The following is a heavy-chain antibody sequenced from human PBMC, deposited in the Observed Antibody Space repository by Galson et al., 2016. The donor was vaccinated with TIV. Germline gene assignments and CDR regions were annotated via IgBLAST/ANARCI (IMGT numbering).Heavy chain of an antibody. Sequence: TLSLTCTVSGDSISRGVYYWSWIRQHPGQGLEWIGYSYYRGNTYYNPSLKSRVNISIDTSKNQFSLTLSSVTAADAAVDYCARDRPDSDDRYSFDYWGQGTLVTVSS. CDR2: SYYRGNT. CDR1: GDSISRGVYY. V-gene: IGHV4-31*03. J-gene: IGHJ4*02. CDR3: ARDRPDSDDRYSFDY. D-gene: IGHD4-17*01.